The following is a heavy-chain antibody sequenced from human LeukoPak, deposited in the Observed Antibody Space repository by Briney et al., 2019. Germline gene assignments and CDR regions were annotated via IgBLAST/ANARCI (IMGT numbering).Heavy chain of an antibody. CDR3: ARHYYYSYYYMDV. V-gene: IGHV4-39*01. CDR2: IYYSGST. CDR1: GGSISSSSYY. Sequence: PSETLSLTCTVSGGSISSSSYYWGWIRQPPGKGLEWIGSIYYSGSTYYNPSLKSRVTISVDTSKNQFSLKLSSVTAADTAVYYCARHYYYSYYYMDVWGKGTTVTVSS. J-gene: IGHJ6*03.